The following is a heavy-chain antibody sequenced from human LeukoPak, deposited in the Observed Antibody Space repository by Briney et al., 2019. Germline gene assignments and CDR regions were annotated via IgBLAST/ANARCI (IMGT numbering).Heavy chain of an antibody. CDR3: AKDRERFGGGPIRH. V-gene: IGHV3-43*01. CDR1: GFTFRDYN. D-gene: IGHD1-1*01. Sequence: GGSLRLSCAASGFTFRDYNMHWVRQGPGKGLEWVSHIKWDDGSTYYADSVKGRFTIARDNSKNSLYLQMNSLRTDDTALYYCAKDRERFGGGPIRHWGQGTLVTVSS. CDR2: IKWDDGST. J-gene: IGHJ1*01.